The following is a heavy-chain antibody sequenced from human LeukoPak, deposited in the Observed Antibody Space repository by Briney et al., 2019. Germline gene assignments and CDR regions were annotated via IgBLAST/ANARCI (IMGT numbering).Heavy chain of an antibody. V-gene: IGHV3-7*01. Sequence: PGGSLRLSCAASGFTFSRYWMSWVRQAPGKGLEWVANIKEDGSDKYYVDSVKGRFTIPRDNSKNSLYLQMNSLRAEDTAVYYCARVITVYNDYEEVAEYFQHWGQGTLVIVSS. J-gene: IGHJ1*01. D-gene: IGHD4-17*01. CDR1: GFTFSRYW. CDR2: IKEDGSDK. CDR3: ARVITVYNDYEEVAEYFQH.